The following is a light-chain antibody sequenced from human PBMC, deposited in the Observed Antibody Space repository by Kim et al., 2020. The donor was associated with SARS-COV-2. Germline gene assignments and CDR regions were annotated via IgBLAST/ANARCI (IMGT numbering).Light chain of an antibody. CDR1: NIGSKS. CDR2: YDS. J-gene: IGLJ2*01. V-gene: IGLV3-21*04. CDR3: QLWDDSSDQVV. Sequence: SYVVTQAPSLSVAPGQTARITCGGVNIGSKSVHWFQQKPGQAPVLVIYYDSVRPSGIPARISGSNSGNTATLTIAWVEAGDEADYYCQLWDDSSDQVVFGGGTKLTVL.